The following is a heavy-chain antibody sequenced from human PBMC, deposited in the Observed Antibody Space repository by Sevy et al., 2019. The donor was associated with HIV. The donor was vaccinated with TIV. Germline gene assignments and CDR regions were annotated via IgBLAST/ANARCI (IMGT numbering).Heavy chain of an antibody. Sequence: GGSLRLSCAASGFTFAKYSMSWVRQAPGKGLEWVSTFSFGCGRINYADSVKGRFTISIDDSKNKLFLQMNSLRAEDTATYFCAREGCTQPHDYWGQGTLVTVSS. CDR3: AREGCTQPHDY. D-gene: IGHD2-8*01. J-gene: IGHJ4*02. CDR1: GFTFAKYS. V-gene: IGHV3-23*01. CDR2: FSFGCGRI.